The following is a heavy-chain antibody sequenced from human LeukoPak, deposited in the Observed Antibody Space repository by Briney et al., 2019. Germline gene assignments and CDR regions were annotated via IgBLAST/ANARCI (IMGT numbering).Heavy chain of an antibody. Sequence: GASVKVSCTASGYTFTAYYINWVRQAPGQGLEWIGWITPHSGGAVYAQGFQGRVTMTSATSISTDYMELSRLRSDDTATYYCVRFEDYGGNGDVFDIWGQGTMVTVYS. J-gene: IGHJ3*02. V-gene: IGHV1-2*02. D-gene: IGHD4-23*01. CDR3: VRFEDYGGNGDVFDI. CDR1: GYTFTAYY. CDR2: ITPHSGGA.